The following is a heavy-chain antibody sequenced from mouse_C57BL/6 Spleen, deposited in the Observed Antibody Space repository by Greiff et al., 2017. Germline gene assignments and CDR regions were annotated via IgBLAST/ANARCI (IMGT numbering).Heavy chain of an antibody. CDR3: ARDWDEYFDV. J-gene: IGHJ1*03. CDR1: GYAFSSSW. Sequence: QVQLQQSGPELVKPGASVKISCKASGYAFSSSWMNWVKQRPGKGLEWIGRIYPGDGDTNYNGKFKGKATLTADKSSSTAYMQLSSLTSEDSAVXCCARDWDEYFDVWGTGTTVTVSS. D-gene: IGHD4-1*01. CDR2: IYPGDGDT. V-gene: IGHV1-82*01.